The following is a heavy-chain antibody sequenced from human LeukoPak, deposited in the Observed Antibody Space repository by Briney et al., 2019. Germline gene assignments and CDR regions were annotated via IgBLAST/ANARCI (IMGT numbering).Heavy chain of an antibody. V-gene: IGHV3-30*18. CDR1: GFTFSTFG. D-gene: IGHD6-19*01. Sequence: GGSLRLSCEASGFTFSTFGMHWVRQAPGKGLEWVAVIGYDERIKYHADSLKGRFTISRDNSKNTLYLQMNSLRPEDTAVYYCAKEGQWLFIESWGQGTLVTVSS. CDR2: IGYDERIK. CDR3: AKEGQWLFIES. J-gene: IGHJ4*02.